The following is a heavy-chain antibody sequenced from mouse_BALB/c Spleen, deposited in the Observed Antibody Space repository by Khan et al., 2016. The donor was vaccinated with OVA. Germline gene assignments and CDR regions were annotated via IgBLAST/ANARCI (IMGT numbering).Heavy chain of an antibody. CDR1: GSTFPDFA. CDR3: AIGRGHYRFAY. J-gene: IGHJ3*01. D-gene: IGHD2-1*01. Sequence: QVQLQQSGAELVRPGVSVKISCKGSGSTFPDFAMHWVKQGQAKSLEWIGLISTYYGDPNYTQNFKGKATMTVDKSSRTAYLELASLTSEDSAIYYCAIGRGHYRFAYWGQGTLVTVSA. CDR2: ISTYYGDP. V-gene: IGHV1S137*01.